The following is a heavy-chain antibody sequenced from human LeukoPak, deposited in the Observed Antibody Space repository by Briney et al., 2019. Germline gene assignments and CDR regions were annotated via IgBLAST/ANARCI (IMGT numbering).Heavy chain of an antibody. J-gene: IGHJ4*02. CDR1: GGTFSSYA. CDR2: MNPNSGNT. V-gene: IGHV1-8*02. CDR3: ARGSVLRFLEWLLD. D-gene: IGHD3-3*01. Sequence: ASVKVSCKASGGTFSSYAINWVRQATGQGLEWMGWMNPNSGNTGYAQKFQGRVTMTRNTSISTAYMELSSLRSEDTAVYYCARGSVLRFLEWLLDWGQGTLVTVSS.